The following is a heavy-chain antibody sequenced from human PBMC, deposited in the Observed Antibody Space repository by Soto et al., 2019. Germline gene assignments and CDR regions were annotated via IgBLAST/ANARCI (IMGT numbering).Heavy chain of an antibody. V-gene: IGHV3-11*01. J-gene: IGHJ6*02. CDR3: RRDRERDIVSSWYRPYSGYDRGV. Sequence: PGRSLRLSCAASGFSFSDYYMSWIRQAPGKGLEWVSYISGSGNTIYYADSVKGRFTISRDNAKNSLYLQMNSLSAEDTAVYYGRRDRERDIVSSWYRPYSGYDRGVWGQVATVTVSS. CDR2: ISGSGNTI. CDR1: GFSFSDYY. D-gene: IGHD2-15*01.